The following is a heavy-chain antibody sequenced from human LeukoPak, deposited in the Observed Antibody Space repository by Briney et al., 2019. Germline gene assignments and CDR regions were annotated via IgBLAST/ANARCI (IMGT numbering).Heavy chain of an antibody. CDR2: ISYDGSNK. V-gene: IGHV3-30-3*01. Sequence: GGSLRLSCAASGFTFSSYAMHWVRQAPGKGLEWVAVISYDGSNKYYADSVKGRFTISRDNSKNTLYLQMNSLRAEDTAVYYCARGFNLDLGYCSSTSCYTFDYWGQGTLVTVSS. J-gene: IGHJ4*02. D-gene: IGHD2-2*01. CDR1: GFTFSSYA. CDR3: ARGFNLDLGYCSSTSCYTFDY.